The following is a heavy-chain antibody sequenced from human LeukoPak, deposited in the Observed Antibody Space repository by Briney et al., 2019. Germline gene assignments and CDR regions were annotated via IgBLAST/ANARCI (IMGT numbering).Heavy chain of an antibody. D-gene: IGHD3-10*02. Sequence: GGSLRLSCAASGFVFTTYYMGWVRQAPGKGLEWVSYISSSGSTIYYADSVKGRFTISRDNAKNSLYLQMNSLRAEDTAVYYCAELGITMIGGVWGKGTTVTISS. CDR3: AELGITMIGGV. V-gene: IGHV3-48*03. J-gene: IGHJ6*04. CDR1: GFVFTTYY. CDR2: ISSSGSTI.